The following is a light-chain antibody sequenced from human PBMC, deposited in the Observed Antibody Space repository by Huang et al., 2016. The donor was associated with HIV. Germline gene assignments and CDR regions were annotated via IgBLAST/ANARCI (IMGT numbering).Light chain of an antibody. J-gene: IGKJ2*01. V-gene: IGKV3-11*01. Sequence: EIVLTQSPATLSLSPGERAPLSGRASQSVDRYLAWFQHKPGQAPRLLIHDASNRATGIPARFSGSGSETDFTLTISSLEPEDFAVYYCHQRSNWPQTFGQGTKVEIK. CDR2: DAS. CDR3: HQRSNWPQT. CDR1: QSVDRY.